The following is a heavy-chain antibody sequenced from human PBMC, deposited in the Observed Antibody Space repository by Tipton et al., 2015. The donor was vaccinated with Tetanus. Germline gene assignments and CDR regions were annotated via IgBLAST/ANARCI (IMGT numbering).Heavy chain of an antibody. D-gene: IGHD5-18*01. V-gene: IGHV3-21*01. CDR1: GFTFSSHW. CDR3: ARGANNYGYYLDY. CDR2: ISSTSSYI. Sequence: SLRLSCAASGFTFSSHWMNWVRQAPGKGLEWLSSISSTSSYIYYADSVKGRFTVSRDNTKSMLYLQMNTLRAEDTAVYYCARGANNYGYYLDYWGQGTLVTVS. J-gene: IGHJ4*02.